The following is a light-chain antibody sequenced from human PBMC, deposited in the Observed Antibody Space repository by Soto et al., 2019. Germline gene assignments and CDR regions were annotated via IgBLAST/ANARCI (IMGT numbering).Light chain of an antibody. CDR1: QDISNY. V-gene: IGKV1-33*01. CDR2: DAS. Sequence: DNQMTQSPSSLSASVGDRVTITCQASQDISNYLNWYQQKPGKAPKLLIYDASNLETGVPSRFSGSGSGTDFTFTISSLQPEDIATYYCQQYGTFGQGNKVEIK. CDR3: QQYGT. J-gene: IGKJ1*01.